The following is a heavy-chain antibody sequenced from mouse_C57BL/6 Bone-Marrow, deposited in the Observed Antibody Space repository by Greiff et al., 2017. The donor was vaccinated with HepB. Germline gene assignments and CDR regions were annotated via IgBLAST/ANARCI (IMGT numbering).Heavy chain of an antibody. Sequence: EVKLMESGGGLVQPGGSLKLSCAASGFTFSDYYMYWVRQTPEKRLEWVAYISNGGGSTYYPDTVKGRFTISRDNAKNTLYLQMSRLKSEDTARYYCARPYYYGSSYGGVWFAYWGQGALVTVSA. D-gene: IGHD1-1*01. V-gene: IGHV5-12*01. CDR2: ISNGGGST. CDR1: GFTFSDYY. J-gene: IGHJ3*01. CDR3: ARPYYYGSSYGGVWFAY.